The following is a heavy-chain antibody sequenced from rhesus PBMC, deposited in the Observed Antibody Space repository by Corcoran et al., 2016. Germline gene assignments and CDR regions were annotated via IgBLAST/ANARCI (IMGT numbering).Heavy chain of an antibody. J-gene: IGHJ6*01. Sequence: QVQLQESGPGLVKPSETLSLTCVVSGGSISSNYWTWIPQPPGKGLEWIGRIYGGSGSTSYNPSLTSRVTISTDTSKNQFSLKLSSVTAADTAMYYCASAYGLDSWGQGVVVTVSS. CDR2: IYGGSGST. CDR1: GGSISSNY. V-gene: IGHV4-147*01. CDR3: ASAYGLDS.